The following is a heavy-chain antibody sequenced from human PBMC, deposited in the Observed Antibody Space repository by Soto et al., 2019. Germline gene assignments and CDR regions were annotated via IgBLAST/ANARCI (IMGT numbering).Heavy chain of an antibody. Sequence: EVQLVDSGGGLVQPGGSLRLSCSASGFSISYYWMSWVRQAPEKGLEWVANIKQDGSQKYYVDSVKGRFTISRDNAKNSLYLEMNSLRAEDTAVYYCTRVTELVYCTSTSCPGIDVWGQGTTVTVSS. CDR3: TRVTELVYCTSTSCPGIDV. J-gene: IGHJ6*02. D-gene: IGHD2-2*01. V-gene: IGHV3-7*03. CDR1: GFSISYYW. CDR2: IKQDGSQK.